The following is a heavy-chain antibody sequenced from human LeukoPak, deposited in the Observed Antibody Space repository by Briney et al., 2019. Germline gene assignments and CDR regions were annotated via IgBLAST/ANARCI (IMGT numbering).Heavy chain of an antibody. D-gene: IGHD5-18*01. CDR3: AKVNNHGYNDY. CDR1: GFTFTAYP. J-gene: IGHJ4*02. Sequence: PGGSLRLPCATSGFTFTAYPMAWVRQAPGKGLEWVSSISGSGGRSDYAESVRGRFTISSDSSSNTLYLQMDSLRGDDTAVYYCAKVNNHGYNDYWGQGTLVTVSS. V-gene: IGHV3-23*01. CDR2: ISGSGGRS.